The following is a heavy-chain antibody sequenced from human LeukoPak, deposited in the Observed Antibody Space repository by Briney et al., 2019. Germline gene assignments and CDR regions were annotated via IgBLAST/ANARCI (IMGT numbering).Heavy chain of an antibody. CDR3: AKVGGYDWKYGDYAYYFDY. CDR1: GFTFSSSA. CDR2: INGGGEGT. D-gene: IGHD5-12*01. J-gene: IGHJ4*02. Sequence: GGSLRLSCAASGFTFSSSAMSWVRQAPGEGLEWVSTINGGGEGTHYADSVKGRFTISRDNSKNTLYLQMNSLRAEDTAVYYCAKVGGYDWKYGDYAYYFDYWGQGPLVTVSS. V-gene: IGHV3-23*01.